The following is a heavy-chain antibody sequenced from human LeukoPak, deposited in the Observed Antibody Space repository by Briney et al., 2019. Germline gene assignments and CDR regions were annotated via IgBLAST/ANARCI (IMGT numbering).Heavy chain of an antibody. CDR2: INVYNGNT. J-gene: IGHJ4*02. CDR1: GYTYSSYG. D-gene: IGHD4-17*01. CDR3: ARRSMTTALSHFDY. Sequence: AASVKVSCKASGYTYSSYGISWVRQAPGQGLEWMGWINVYNGNTNYAQKVQDRVTMTTDTSTSTAFMELRSLRSDDTAVYYCARRSMTTALSHFDYWGQGTLVTVSS. V-gene: IGHV1-18*01.